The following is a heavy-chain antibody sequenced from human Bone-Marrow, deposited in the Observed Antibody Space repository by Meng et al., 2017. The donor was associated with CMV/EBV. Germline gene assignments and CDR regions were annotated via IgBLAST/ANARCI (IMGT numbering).Heavy chain of an antibody. D-gene: IGHD6-19*01. CDR2: IDHRGAT. CDR1: GGTFSEHH. V-gene: IGHV4-34*01. Sequence: CAVYGGTFSEHHWTWIRRPPGKGLEWIGEIDHRGATKYNPSLKSRVAISVDTSKSQFSPVLRSVTAADMAMYYCARGPTGSGWSFDLWGQGTLVTVSS. J-gene: IGHJ5*02. CDR3: ARGPTGSGWSFDL.